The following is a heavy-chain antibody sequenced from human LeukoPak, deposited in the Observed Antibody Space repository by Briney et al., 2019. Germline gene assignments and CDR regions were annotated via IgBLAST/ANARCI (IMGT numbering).Heavy chain of an antibody. Sequence: GGSLRLSCAASGFTVSSNYMSWVRQAPGKGLEWVSVIYSGGSTYYADSVKGRFTISRDNSKNTLYLQMNSLRAEDTAVYYCASLGSGWDDAFDIWGQGTMVTVSS. V-gene: IGHV3-66*01. CDR1: GFTVSSNY. D-gene: IGHD6-19*01. J-gene: IGHJ3*02. CDR3: ASLGSGWDDAFDI. CDR2: IYSGGST.